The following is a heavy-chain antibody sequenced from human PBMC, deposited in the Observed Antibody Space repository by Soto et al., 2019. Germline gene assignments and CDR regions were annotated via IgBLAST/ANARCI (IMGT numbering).Heavy chain of an antibody. Sequence: SETLYLTCAVSGGSVRSGGYSWCWIRQPPGKGLECSGWLYDSGSTYYNPSLKSRVTISVDRCKNQFSLKLSSVTAADTAVYYCARVPDRWGQGTLVTVSS. V-gene: IGHV4-30-2*01. D-gene: IGHD2-2*01. J-gene: IGHJ5*02. CDR2: LYDSGST. CDR3: ARVPDR. CDR1: GGSVRSGGYS.